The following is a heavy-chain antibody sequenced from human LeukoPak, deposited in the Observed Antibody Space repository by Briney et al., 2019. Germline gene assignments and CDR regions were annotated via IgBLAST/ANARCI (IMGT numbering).Heavy chain of an antibody. J-gene: IGHJ4*01. D-gene: IGHD3-22*01. Sequence: GGSLRLSCAASGFNFSNYAMKWVRQAPGKGLDWVSGISVSSCGTYYADSVKGRFTISRDNSKNTVYLQMNSLRAEHTAIYYCAKKTPYYYDITGYSREDWGHGTLVTVSS. CDR3: AKKTPYYYDITGYSRED. V-gene: IGHV3-23*01. CDR1: GFNFSNYA. CDR2: ISVSSCGT.